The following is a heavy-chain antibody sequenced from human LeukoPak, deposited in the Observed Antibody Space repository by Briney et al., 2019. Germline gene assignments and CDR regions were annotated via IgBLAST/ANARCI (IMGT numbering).Heavy chain of an antibody. CDR2: ISSSGSII. CDR1: GFTFSSYS. V-gene: IGHV3-48*04. Sequence: PGGSLRLSCAASGFTFSSYSMYWVRQAPGKGLEWVSYISSSGSIISYADSVKGRFTISRDNANNSLYLQMNSLRAEDTAVYYCARVSIAAAHFDYWGQGTLVTVSS. J-gene: IGHJ4*02. D-gene: IGHD6-13*01. CDR3: ARVSIAAAHFDY.